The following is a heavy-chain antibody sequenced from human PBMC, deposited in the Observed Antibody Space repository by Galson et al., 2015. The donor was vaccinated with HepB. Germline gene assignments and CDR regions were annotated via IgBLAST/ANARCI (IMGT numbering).Heavy chain of an antibody. V-gene: IGHV1-46*01. J-gene: IGHJ3*02. CDR1: GYTFTSDY. Sequence: VKVSCKASGYTFTSDYLHWVRQAPGQGLEWMGIINPSGDSTSYAQKFQGRVTVTRDTSTSTVYMELRSLRSEDTAVYYCARDRDGDLDVFDIWGQGTMVSVSS. CDR2: INPSGDST. D-gene: IGHD4-17*01. CDR3: ARDRDGDLDVFDI.